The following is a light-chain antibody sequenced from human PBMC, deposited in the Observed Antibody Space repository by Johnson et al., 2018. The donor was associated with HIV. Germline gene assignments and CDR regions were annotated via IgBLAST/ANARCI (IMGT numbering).Light chain of an antibody. CDR3: GTWDSSLSAYV. V-gene: IGLV1-51*01. CDR2: DNN. Sequence: QSVLTQPPSVSAAPGQKVTISCSGSSSNIGNNYVYWYQQIPGTAPKLLIFDNNKRPSGIPDRFSASKSGTSATLAITGLQTGDEADYYCGTWDSSLSAYVFGTGTKVTVL. CDR1: SSNIGNNY. J-gene: IGLJ1*01.